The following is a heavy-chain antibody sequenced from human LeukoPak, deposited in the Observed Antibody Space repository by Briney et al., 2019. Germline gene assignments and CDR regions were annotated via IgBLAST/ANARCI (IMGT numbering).Heavy chain of an antibody. CDR2: INPHSGAT. V-gene: IGHV1-2*02. D-gene: IGHD1-26*01. Sequence: ASVKVSCKSSGYTFTDYYIHWVRQAPGQGLEWMGWINPHSGATNYAQKFQARVTLTRDTSISTAYMELSGLRSNDTAMFYCARGRFYSGINSDYWGQGTLVTVSS. CDR1: GYTFTDYY. CDR3: ARGRFYSGINSDY. J-gene: IGHJ4*02.